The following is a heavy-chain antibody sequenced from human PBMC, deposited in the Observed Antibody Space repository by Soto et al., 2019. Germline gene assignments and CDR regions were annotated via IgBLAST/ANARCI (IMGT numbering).Heavy chain of an antibody. V-gene: IGHV1-69*06. CDR2: IIPIFGTA. CDR1: GGTFSSYA. D-gene: IGHD2-2*01. CDR3: ARWPESSYYYYGMVV. Sequence: QVQLVQSGAEVNKPGSSVKVSRKASGGTFSSYAISWVRQAPGQGLEWMGGIIPIFGTANYTQKFQGRVTITADKSTSTADLALSSLKSEDTAVYYCARWPESSYYYYGMVVWGQGTTVTVSS. J-gene: IGHJ6*02.